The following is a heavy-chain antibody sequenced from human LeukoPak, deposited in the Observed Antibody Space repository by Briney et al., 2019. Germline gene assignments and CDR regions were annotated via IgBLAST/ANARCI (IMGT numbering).Heavy chain of an antibody. CDR3: AKSWRYYESSGYYAFDM. V-gene: IGHV3-23*01. CDR2: SGPST. J-gene: IGHJ3*02. D-gene: IGHD3-22*01. CDR1: GFTFSSYG. Sequence: GGSLRLSCAAAGFTFSSYGMSWVRQAPGKGLEGVSSSGPSTTYADSVKGRFTISRDKSKNTLYLQMNSLRAEDTAVYYCAKSWRYYESSGYYAFDMWGQGTMVTVS.